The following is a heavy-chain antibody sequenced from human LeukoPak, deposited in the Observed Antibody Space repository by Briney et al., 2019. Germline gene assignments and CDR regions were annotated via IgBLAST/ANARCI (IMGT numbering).Heavy chain of an antibody. V-gene: IGHV3-9*01. CDR1: GFTFDDYA. Sequence: GRSLRLSCAASGFTFDDYAMHWVRQAPGKGLEWVSGISWNSGSIGYADSVKGRFTISRDNAKNSLYLQMNSLRAEDTALYYCAKDINRMSYDSSGFDPWGQGTLVTVSS. D-gene: IGHD3-22*01. CDR3: AKDINRMSYDSSGFDP. J-gene: IGHJ5*02. CDR2: ISWNSGSI.